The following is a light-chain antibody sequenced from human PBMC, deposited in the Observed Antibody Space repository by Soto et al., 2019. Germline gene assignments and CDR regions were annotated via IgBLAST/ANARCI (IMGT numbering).Light chain of an antibody. CDR2: EVI. CDR1: SSDVGGYNY. Sequence: QSALTQPASVSGSPGQSITISCTGTSSDVGGYNYVSWYQQHPPKAPKLMIYEVINRPSGVSNRFSGSKSGNTASLTISGLQPEDEDDYYCLSYTSANTRVFGGGTKLTVL. J-gene: IGLJ3*02. V-gene: IGLV2-14*01. CDR3: LSYTSANTRV.